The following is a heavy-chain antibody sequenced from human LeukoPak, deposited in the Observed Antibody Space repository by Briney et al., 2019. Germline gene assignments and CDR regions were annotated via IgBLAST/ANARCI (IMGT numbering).Heavy chain of an antibody. V-gene: IGHV3-23*01. CDR2: ISGSGDST. CDR3: AKIGSYDILTGYPGRSFFDY. Sequence: GGSLRLSCAPSGLIFSSYAMTWVRQAPGKGLEWVSAISGSGDSTYYADSVKGRFTLSRDNSKNTLYLQMNSLRAEDTAVYYCAKIGSYDILTGYPGRSFFDYWGQGTLVTVSS. CDR1: GLIFSSYA. D-gene: IGHD3-9*01. J-gene: IGHJ4*02.